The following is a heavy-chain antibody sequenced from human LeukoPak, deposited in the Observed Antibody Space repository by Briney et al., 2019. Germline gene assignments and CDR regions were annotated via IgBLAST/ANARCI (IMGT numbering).Heavy chain of an antibody. Sequence: PGASLRLSCAASGFTFSSYATSWVRQAPGKGLEWVSAISGSGGSTYYADSVKGRFTISRDNSKNTLYLQTNSLRAEDTAVYYCASRHSGYDSVRYWGQGTLVTVSS. D-gene: IGHD5-12*01. V-gene: IGHV3-23*01. CDR2: ISGSGGST. CDR3: ASRHSGYDSVRY. J-gene: IGHJ4*02. CDR1: GFTFSSYA.